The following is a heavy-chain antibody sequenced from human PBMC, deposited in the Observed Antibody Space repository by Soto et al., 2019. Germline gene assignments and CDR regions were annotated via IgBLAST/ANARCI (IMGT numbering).Heavy chain of an antibody. J-gene: IGHJ5*02. V-gene: IGHV4-34*01. CDR1: GGAFSGYS. Sequence: NPSETLSLTCAVYGGAFSGYSWTWIRQPPGKGPEWIGEIDHGGSTTYKPSLKSRVTISEDTSKNQFSLKLTSVTAADTAVYYCARGPSATVRGVFTAWGQGTLVTVSS. D-gene: IGHD3-10*01. CDR2: IDHGGST. CDR3: ARGPSATVRGVFTA.